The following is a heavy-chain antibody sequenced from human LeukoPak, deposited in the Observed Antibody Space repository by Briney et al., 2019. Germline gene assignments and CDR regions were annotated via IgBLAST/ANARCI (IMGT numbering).Heavy chain of an antibody. J-gene: IGHJ4*02. Sequence: PSETLSLTCAVSGHSIRSDYYWGWIRQPPGEGLEWIGCIYHNGNTYYSPSLEGRVTISVDTPKNQFSLKLSSVTAADTAVYYCARASPADTFGLWIDFWGQGTLVTVSS. CDR2: IYHNGNT. V-gene: IGHV4-38-2*01. CDR1: GHSIRSDYY. D-gene: IGHD5-18*01. CDR3: ARASPADTFGLWIDF.